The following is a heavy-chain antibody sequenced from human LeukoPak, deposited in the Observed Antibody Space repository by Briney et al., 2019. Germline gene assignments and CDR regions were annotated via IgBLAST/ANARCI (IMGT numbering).Heavy chain of an antibody. J-gene: IGHJ4*02. CDR1: GYTFTGYY. CDR2: INPNSGGT. D-gene: IGHD3-22*01. Sequence: ASVKVSCKASGYTFTGYYMHWVRQAPGQGLEWMGWINPNSGGTNYAQKFQGRVTMTRDTSISTAYMELSRLRSDDTAVYYCARDLDYYDSSGYANWGQGTLLTVSS. V-gene: IGHV1-2*02. CDR3: ARDLDYYDSSGYAN.